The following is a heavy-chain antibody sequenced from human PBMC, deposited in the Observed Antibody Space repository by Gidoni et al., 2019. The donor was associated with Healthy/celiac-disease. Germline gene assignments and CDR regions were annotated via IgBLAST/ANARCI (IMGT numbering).Heavy chain of an antibody. V-gene: IGHV3-30-3*01. CDR1: GFTFSSYA. D-gene: IGHD5-12*01. CDR2: ISYDGSNK. Sequence: GGGVVQPGRSLRLSCAASGFTFSSYAMHWVRQAPGKGLEWVAVISYDGSNKYYADSVKGRFTISRDNSKNTLYLQMNSLRAEDTAVYYCARDSVATMSFDYWGQGTLVTVSS. J-gene: IGHJ4*02. CDR3: ARDSVATMSFDY.